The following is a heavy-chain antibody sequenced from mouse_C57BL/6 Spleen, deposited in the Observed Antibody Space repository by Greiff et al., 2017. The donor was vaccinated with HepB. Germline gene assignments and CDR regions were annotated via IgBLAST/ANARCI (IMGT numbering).Heavy chain of an antibody. D-gene: IGHD1-1*01. CDR1: GYTFTSYG. CDR3: ASTVVAPYYAMDY. V-gene: IGHV1-81*01. CDR2: IYPRSGNT. Sequence: QVQLKQSGAELARPGASVKLSCKASGYTFTSYGISWVKQRTGQGLEWIGEIYPRSGNTYYNEKFKGKATLTADKSSSTAYMELRSLTSEDSAVYFCASTVVAPYYAMDYWGQGTSVTVSS. J-gene: IGHJ4*01.